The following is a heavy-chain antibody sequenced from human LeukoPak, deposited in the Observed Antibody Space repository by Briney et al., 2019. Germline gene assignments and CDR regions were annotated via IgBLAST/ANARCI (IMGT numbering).Heavy chain of an antibody. CDR3: ARAHLHYGDSIHHPDY. J-gene: IGHJ4*02. CDR1: AYTFTIYY. D-gene: IGHD4-17*01. V-gene: IGHV1-46*01. Sequence: ASVKLSCTASAYTFTIYYMRWLRQAPGQGLEWMGIIHPSGGSTSYAQKFQGRVTMTRDTSTSTVYMELSSLRSEDTAVYYCARAHLHYGDSIHHPDYGSQGTLVTVSS. CDR2: IHPSGGST.